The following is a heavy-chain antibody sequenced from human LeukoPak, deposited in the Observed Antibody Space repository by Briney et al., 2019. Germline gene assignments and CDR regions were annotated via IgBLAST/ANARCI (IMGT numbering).Heavy chain of an antibody. J-gene: IGHJ4*02. D-gene: IGHD4-11*01. CDR2: INPNDGTT. Sequence: ASVKVSCKASEYRFTDYYVHWVRQASGQGLEWMAWINPNDGTTNYLQRFQGRVTMTTDTSISTAYMELSNLRSDDTAVYYCARTSDYYNYYFDYWGQGTPVTVSS. CDR1: EYRFTDYY. V-gene: IGHV1-2*02. CDR3: ARTSDYYNYYFDY.